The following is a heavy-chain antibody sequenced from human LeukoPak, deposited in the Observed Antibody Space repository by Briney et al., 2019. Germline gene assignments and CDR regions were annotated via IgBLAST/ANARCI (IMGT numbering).Heavy chain of an antibody. Sequence: ASVKVSCKASGYTFTSYGFSWVRQAPGQGLEWMGWISAYNGNTNYAQKFQGRVSVTTDTSTSTAYMELRSLGSDDTAVYYCARDPGGYHPSFDCWGQGTLVTVSS. V-gene: IGHV1-18*01. CDR2: ISAYNGNT. J-gene: IGHJ4*02. CDR3: ARDPGGYHPSFDC. D-gene: IGHD5-12*01. CDR1: GYTFTSYG.